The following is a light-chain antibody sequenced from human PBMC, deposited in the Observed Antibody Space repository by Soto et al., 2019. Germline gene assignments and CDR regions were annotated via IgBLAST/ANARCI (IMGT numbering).Light chain of an antibody. CDR1: QSISSY. CDR3: QQSYSTPNT. J-gene: IGKJ5*01. CDR2: AAS. V-gene: IGKV1-39*01. Sequence: IEVTQSTSSLSASVGDRVTITCRASQSISSYLNWYQQKPGKAPKLLIYAASSLQSGVPSRFSGSGSGTDFTLTISSLQPEDFATYYCQQSYSTPNTFGQGTR.